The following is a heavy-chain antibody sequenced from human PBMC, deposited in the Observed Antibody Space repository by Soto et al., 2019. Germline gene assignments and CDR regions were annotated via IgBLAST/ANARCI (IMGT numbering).Heavy chain of an antibody. CDR2: VYYGGST. CDR1: GGSISSSSYY. D-gene: IGHD6-6*01. Sequence: SETLSLTCTVSGGSISSSSYYWGWIRQPPGKGLEWIGNVYYGGSTYYNPSLKSRVTISVETSKSQFSLKLSSVTAADTAVYYCARVSSPSQVGWFDPWGQGALVTVSS. V-gene: IGHV4-39*01. J-gene: IGHJ5*02. CDR3: ARVSSPSQVGWFDP.